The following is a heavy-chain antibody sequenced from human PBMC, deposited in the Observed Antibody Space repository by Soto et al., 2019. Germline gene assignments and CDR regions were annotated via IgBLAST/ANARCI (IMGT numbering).Heavy chain of an antibody. CDR1: GGSISNYY. CDR3: ETGGGWLPDF. CDR2: IQYSGST. V-gene: IGHV4-59*01. Sequence: QVQLQESGPGLVKPSETLSLSCTVSGGSISNYYWSWLRQPPGERLEWIGNIQYSGSTNYNPSLKSRVTISVDPSKNQFPLNVNSVTAADTASYYCETGGGWLPDFWGQGTLVTVSS. J-gene: IGHJ4*02. D-gene: IGHD5-12*01.